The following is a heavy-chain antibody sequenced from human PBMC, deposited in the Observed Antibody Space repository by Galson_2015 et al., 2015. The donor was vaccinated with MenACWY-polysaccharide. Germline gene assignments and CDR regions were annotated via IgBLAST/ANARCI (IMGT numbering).Heavy chain of an antibody. CDR1: GFTFSNAW. D-gene: IGHD4-17*01. Sequence: LRLSCAASGFTFSNAWMSWVRQAPGRGLDWVGRIKSKYDGGTIDYAAPVKGRFTISRDDSKNTLYLQMNSLKAEDTAVYYCATDPDYEIDYWGQGTLVTVSS. V-gene: IGHV3-15*01. CDR2: IKSKYDGGTI. J-gene: IGHJ4*02. CDR3: ATDPDYEIDY.